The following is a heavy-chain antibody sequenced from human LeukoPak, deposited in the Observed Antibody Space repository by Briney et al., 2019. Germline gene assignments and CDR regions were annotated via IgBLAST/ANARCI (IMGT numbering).Heavy chain of an antibody. CDR3: ARAIKDYAYDY. CDR1: GGSISSYY. D-gene: IGHD4-17*01. CDR2: IYYSGST. Sequence: PSETLSLTCTVPGGSISSYYWSWIRQPPGKGLEWIGYIYYSGSTNYNPSLKSRVTISVDTSKNQFSLKLSSVTAADTAVYYCARAIKDYAYDYWGQGTLVTVSS. J-gene: IGHJ4*02. V-gene: IGHV4-59*01.